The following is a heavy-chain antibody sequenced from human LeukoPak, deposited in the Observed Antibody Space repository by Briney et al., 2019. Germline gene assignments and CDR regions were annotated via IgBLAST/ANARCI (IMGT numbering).Heavy chain of an antibody. Sequence: GRPLRLSCAASGFTFSSYAMHWVRQAPGKGLEWVAVISYDGSNKYYADSVKGRFTISRDNSKNTLYLQMSSLRAEDTAVYYCARDRGQWLVQGIDYWGQGTLVTVSS. CDR2: ISYDGSNK. CDR3: ARDRGQWLVQGIDY. J-gene: IGHJ4*02. D-gene: IGHD6-19*01. V-gene: IGHV3-30*04. CDR1: GFTFSSYA.